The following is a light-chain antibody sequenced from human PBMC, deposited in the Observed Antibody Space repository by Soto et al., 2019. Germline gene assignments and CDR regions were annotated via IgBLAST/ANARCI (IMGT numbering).Light chain of an antibody. Sequence: EVVMTQSPATLSASPGERVTLSCRASQSVSSSYLAWYQQKPGQAPRLLIYGASSRATGIPDRFSGSGSGTDFTLTISRLEPEDFAVYYCQQYGSSPVTFGQGTKLEIK. CDR3: QQYGSSPVT. CDR2: GAS. J-gene: IGKJ2*01. V-gene: IGKV3-20*01. CDR1: QSVSSSY.